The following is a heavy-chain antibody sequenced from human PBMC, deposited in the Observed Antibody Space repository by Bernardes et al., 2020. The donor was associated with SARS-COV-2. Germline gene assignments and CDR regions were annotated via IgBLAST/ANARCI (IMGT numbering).Heavy chain of an antibody. V-gene: IGHV3-9*01. CDR1: GFTFDDYA. CDR2: IIWNSGSI. D-gene: IGHD6-19*01. Sequence: GGSLRLSCAASGFTFDDYAMHWVRQAPGKGLEWVSGIIWNSGSIGYADSVKGRFTISRDNAKNSLYLQMNSLRAEDTALYYCANLEERGAGIDYWGQGTLVTVSS. CDR3: ANLEERGAGIDY. J-gene: IGHJ4*02.